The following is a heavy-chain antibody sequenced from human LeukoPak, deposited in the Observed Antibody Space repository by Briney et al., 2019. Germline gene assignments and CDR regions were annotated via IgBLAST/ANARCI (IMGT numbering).Heavy chain of an antibody. V-gene: IGHV3-23*01. CDR1: GFTFTNYE. CDR3: AKDRRMVRYFDWTAESYYYGMDV. J-gene: IGHJ6*02. Sequence: GSLRLSCAASGFTFTNYEMSWVRQAPGKGLEWLSSISGSGDSVFYADSVKGRFTISRDNSLNTLHLQMNSLRAEDTAVYYCAKDRRMVRYFDWTAESYYYGMDVWGQGTTVTVSS. D-gene: IGHD3-9*01. CDR2: ISGSGDSV.